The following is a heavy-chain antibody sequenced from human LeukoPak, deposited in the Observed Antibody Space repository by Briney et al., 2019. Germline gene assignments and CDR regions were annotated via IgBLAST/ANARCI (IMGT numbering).Heavy chain of an antibody. V-gene: IGHV2-70*11. CDR3: ARIHSGFGELFNYFDY. D-gene: IGHD3-10*01. J-gene: IGHJ4*02. Sequence: SGPALVKPTQTLTLTCTFSGFSLSNSGMCVSWIRQPPGKALEWLARIDWDDDKYYSTSLKTRLTISKDTAKNQVVLTMTNMDPVDTATYYCARIHSGFGELFNYFDYWGQGTLVTVSS. CDR2: IDWDDDK. CDR1: GFSLSNSGMC.